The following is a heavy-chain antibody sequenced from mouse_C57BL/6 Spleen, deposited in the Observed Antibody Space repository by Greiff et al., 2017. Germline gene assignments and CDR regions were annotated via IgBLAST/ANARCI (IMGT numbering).Heavy chain of an antibody. Sequence: VQLQQSGPELVKPGASVKISCKASGYAFSSSWMNWVKQRPGKGLEWIGRIYPGDGDTNYNGKFKGKATLTADKSSSTAYMQLSSLTSEDSAVYCGALNWYGAMDYWGQGTSVTVSS. V-gene: IGHV1-82*01. CDR2: IYPGDGDT. J-gene: IGHJ4*01. CDR1: GYAFSSSW. D-gene: IGHD4-1*02. CDR3: ALNWYGAMDY.